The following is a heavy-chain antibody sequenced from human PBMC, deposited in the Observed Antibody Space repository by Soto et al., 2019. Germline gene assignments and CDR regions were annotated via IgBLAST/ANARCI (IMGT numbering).Heavy chain of an antibody. Sequence: ASVKVSCKASGYTFTGYYMHWVRQAPGQGLEWMGWINPNSGGTNYAQKFQGWVTMTRDTSISTAYMELSRLRSDDTAVYYCARVLAGSEGPLAYWGQGTLVTVSS. D-gene: IGHD1-1*01. CDR3: ARVLAGSEGPLAY. CDR1: GYTFTGYY. V-gene: IGHV1-2*04. J-gene: IGHJ4*02. CDR2: INPNSGGT.